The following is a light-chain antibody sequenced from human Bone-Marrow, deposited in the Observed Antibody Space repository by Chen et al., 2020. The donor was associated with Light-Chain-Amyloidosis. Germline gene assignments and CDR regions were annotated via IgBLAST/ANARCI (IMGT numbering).Light chain of an antibody. CDR1: DLPTKY. J-gene: IGLJ2*01. CDR2: RDT. Sequence: SYELTQPPSVSVSPGQTARITCSGDDLPTKYAYWYQQKPGQAPVLVIHRDTERPSGISERFSGSSSGTTATLNISGVQAEDEADYHCQSADSSGTYEVIFGGGTKLTV. V-gene: IGLV3-25*03. CDR3: QSADSSGTYEVI.